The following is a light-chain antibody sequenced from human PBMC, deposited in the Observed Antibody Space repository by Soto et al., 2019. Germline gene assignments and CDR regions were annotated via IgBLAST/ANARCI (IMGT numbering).Light chain of an antibody. J-gene: IGKJ1*01. CDR1: QSVSSN. CDR3: QQYNKWPPWT. Sequence: EIVMTQSTATLSVSPCEIATLSCSSSQSVSSNLAWYQQKPGQAPRLLIYGASTRATGIPARFSGSGSGTEFTLTISSLQSEDFAVYYCQQYNKWPPWTFGQGTKV. V-gene: IGKV3-15*01. CDR2: GAS.